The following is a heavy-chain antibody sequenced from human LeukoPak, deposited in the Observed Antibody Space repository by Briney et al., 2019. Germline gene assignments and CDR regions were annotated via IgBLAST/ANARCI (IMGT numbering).Heavy chain of an antibody. J-gene: IGHJ5*02. D-gene: IGHD6-13*01. V-gene: IGHV4-31*03. CDR1: GGSISSGGYY. CDR2: IYYSGST. CDR3: ARDVRQTGIAAAGTNWFDP. Sequence: PSETLSLTCTVSGGSISSGGYYWSWIRQHPGKGLEWIGCIYYSGSTYYNPSLKSRVTISVDTSKNQFSLKLSSVTAADTAVYYCARDVRQTGIAAAGTNWFDPWGQGTLVTVSS.